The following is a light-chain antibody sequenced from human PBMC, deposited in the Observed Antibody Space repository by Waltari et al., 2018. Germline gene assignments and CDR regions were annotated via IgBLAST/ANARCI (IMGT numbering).Light chain of an antibody. Sequence: DFVMTQSPDSLAVSLGERATINCRSSQSVLSNNQNYLAWYQKKPGQPPKLLIYWASTRASGVPDRFGGSGSGTDFTLTINSLQAEDVAVYYCQQYYSVPRTFGQGTKVEIK. CDR3: QQYYSVPRT. CDR1: QSVLSNNQNY. CDR2: WAS. V-gene: IGKV4-1*01. J-gene: IGKJ1*01.